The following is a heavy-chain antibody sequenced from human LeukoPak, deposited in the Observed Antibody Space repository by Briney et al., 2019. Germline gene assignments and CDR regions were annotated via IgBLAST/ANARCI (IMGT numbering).Heavy chain of an antibody. CDR2: IYTSGST. J-gene: IGHJ4*02. D-gene: IGHD3-9*01. CDR3: AAFTYEILTA. Sequence: SETLSLTCTVSGVSINTCHWGWVRQPPGQGLEWIGYIYTSGSTNYNPSLKSRVTISRDTSKKQFSLKVNSVTAADTAFYYCAAFTYEILTAGGQGALVTVSS. V-gene: IGHV4-59*01. CDR1: GVSINTCH.